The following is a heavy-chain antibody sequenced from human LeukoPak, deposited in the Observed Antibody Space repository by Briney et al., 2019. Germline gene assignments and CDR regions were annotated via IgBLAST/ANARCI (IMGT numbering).Heavy chain of an antibody. CDR2: ISISGTTV. CDR3: AAWDFWRGSGIDY. CDR1: GFTFSDYY. V-gene: IGHV3-11*01. Sequence: GGSLRLSCAASGFTFSDYYISWIRQAPGKGLEWISYISISGTTVYYSDSVTGPFTISRDNAKNSLYLQMNSLRAEDTAVYYCAAWDFWRGSGIDYWGQGTLVTVSS. D-gene: IGHD3-3*01. J-gene: IGHJ4*02.